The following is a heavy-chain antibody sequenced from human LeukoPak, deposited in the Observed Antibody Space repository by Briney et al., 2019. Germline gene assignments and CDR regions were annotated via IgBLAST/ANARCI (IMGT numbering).Heavy chain of an antibody. CDR1: GGTFSSYA. Sequence: SVKVSCKASGGTFSSYAISWVRQAPGQGLEWMGRIIPIFGTANYAQKFQGRVTITTDESTSTAYMELSSLRSEDTAVYYCPRAPRDIVVVPAALGNWFDPWGQGTLVTVSS. J-gene: IGHJ5*02. CDR3: PRAPRDIVVVPAALGNWFDP. V-gene: IGHV1-69*05. D-gene: IGHD2-2*01. CDR2: IIPIFGTA.